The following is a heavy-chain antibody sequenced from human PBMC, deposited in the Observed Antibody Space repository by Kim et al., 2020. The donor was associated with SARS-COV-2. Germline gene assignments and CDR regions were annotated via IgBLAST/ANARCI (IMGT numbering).Heavy chain of an antibody. D-gene: IGHD1-20*01. V-gene: IGHV4-31*03. Sequence: SETLSLTCTVSGGSISSGGYYWSWIRQHPGKGLEWIGYIYYSGSTYYNPSLKSRVTISVDTSKNQFSLKLSSVTAADTAVYYCARRGYNWNEVDYWGQGTLVTVSS. CDR3: ARRGYNWNEVDY. CDR2: IYYSGST. J-gene: IGHJ4*02. CDR1: GGSISSGGYY.